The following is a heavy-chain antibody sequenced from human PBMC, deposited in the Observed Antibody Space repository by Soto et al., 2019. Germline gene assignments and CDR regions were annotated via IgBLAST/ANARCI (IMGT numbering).Heavy chain of an antibody. CDR3: ASQLPAYYDSSGHSGYFDY. J-gene: IGHJ4*02. Sequence: QVQLQESGPGLVKPSETLSLTCTVSGGSISSYYWSWIRQPPGKGLEWIGYIYYSGSTNYNPSLKSRATISVDPSKNPFPRKLRSVTAADTAVYYCASQLPAYYDSSGHSGYFDYWGQGTLVTVSS. CDR1: GGSISSYY. V-gene: IGHV4-59*08. CDR2: IYYSGST. D-gene: IGHD3-22*01.